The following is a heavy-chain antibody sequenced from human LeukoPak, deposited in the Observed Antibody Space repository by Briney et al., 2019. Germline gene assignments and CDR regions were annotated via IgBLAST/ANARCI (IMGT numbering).Heavy chain of an antibody. Sequence: GGSLRLSCAASGFTVSSNYMSWVRQAPGKGLEWVSVIYSGGSTYYADSVKGRFTISRDDAKNSLYLQMNSLRAEDTAVYYCARGYYYDSSGHDPNFDYWGQGTLVTVSS. V-gene: IGHV3-66*01. CDR1: GFTVSSNY. CDR3: ARGYYYDSSGHDPNFDY. D-gene: IGHD3-22*01. J-gene: IGHJ4*02. CDR2: IYSGGST.